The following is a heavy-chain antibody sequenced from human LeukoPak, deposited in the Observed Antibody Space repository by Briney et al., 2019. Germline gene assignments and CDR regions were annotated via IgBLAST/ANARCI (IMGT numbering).Heavy chain of an antibody. CDR1: GYTFTSYD. Sequence: GASVKVSCKASGYTFTSYDINWVRQATGQGLEWMGWMNPNSGNTGYAQKFQGRVTMTRNTSISTAYMELSSLRSEDTAVYYCARGRRTRYYDSSGYSSYYYYMDVWGKGTTVTASS. J-gene: IGHJ6*03. V-gene: IGHV1-8*01. CDR2: MNPNSGNT. D-gene: IGHD3-22*01. CDR3: ARGRRTRYYDSSGYSSYYYYMDV.